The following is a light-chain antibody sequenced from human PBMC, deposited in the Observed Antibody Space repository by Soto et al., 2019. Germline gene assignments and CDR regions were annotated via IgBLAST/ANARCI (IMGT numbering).Light chain of an antibody. CDR2: GAS. J-gene: IGKJ4*01. Sequence: EIVMTQSPATLSVSPGERATLSCRASQSVSSSYLAWYQQKPGQAPRLLIYGASNRATGIPDRFSGSGSGTDFTLTISRLEPEDSAVYYCQQYESSPPLTFGGGTKVDIK. CDR1: QSVSSSY. V-gene: IGKV3-20*01. CDR3: QQYESSPPLT.